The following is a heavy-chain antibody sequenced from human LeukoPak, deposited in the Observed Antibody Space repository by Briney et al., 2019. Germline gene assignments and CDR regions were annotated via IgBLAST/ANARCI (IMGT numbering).Heavy chain of an antibody. V-gene: IGHV4-34*01. CDR1: GGPFSGYY. D-gene: IGHD3-10*01. Sequence: SETLSLTCAVYGGPFSGYYWSWIRQPPGKGLEWIGEINHSGSTNYNPSLKSRVTISVDTSKNQFSLKLSSVTAADTAVYYCAIYYYGSGSYSRSSGYWGQGTLVTVSS. CDR2: INHSGST. J-gene: IGHJ4*02. CDR3: AIYYYGSGSYSRSSGY.